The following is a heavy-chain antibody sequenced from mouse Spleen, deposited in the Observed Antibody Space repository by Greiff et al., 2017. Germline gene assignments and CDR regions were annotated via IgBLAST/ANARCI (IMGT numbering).Heavy chain of an antibody. Sequence: EVQRVESGGGLVKPGGSLKLSCAASGFTFSDYGMHWVRQAPEKGLEWVAYISSGSSTIYYADTVKGRFTISRDNAKNTLFLQMTSLRSEDTAMYYCARTINYYGSSSFDYWGQGTTLTVSS. CDR1: GFTFSDYG. D-gene: IGHD1-1*01. V-gene: IGHV5-17*01. J-gene: IGHJ2*01. CDR3: ARTINYYGSSSFDY. CDR2: ISSGSSTI.